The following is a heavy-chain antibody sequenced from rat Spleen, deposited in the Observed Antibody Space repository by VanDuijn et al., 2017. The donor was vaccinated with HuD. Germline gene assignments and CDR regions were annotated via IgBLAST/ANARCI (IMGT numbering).Heavy chain of an antibody. D-gene: IGHD4-3*01. Sequence: VQLQESGPGLVKPSQSLSLTCSVTGYSITSNYWAWIRKFPGNKMEWMGYISYSGSTTYNPSLKSRISITRDTSKNQFFLQLNSVTAEDPATYYCATGGTYSSGYEIWFAYWGQGTLVTVSS. CDR3: ATGGTYSSGYEIWFAY. V-gene: IGHV3-1*01. CDR2: ISYSGST. J-gene: IGHJ3*01. CDR1: GYSITSNY.